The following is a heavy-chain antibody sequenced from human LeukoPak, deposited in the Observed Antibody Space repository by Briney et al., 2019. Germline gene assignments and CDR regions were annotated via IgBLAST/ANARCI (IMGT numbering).Heavy chain of an antibody. D-gene: IGHD3-10*01. V-gene: IGHV4-34*01. CDR1: GGSFSGYY. CDR2: INHSGSI. J-gene: IGHJ4*02. CDR3: ASSVVRGVHLYY. Sequence: SETLSLTCAVYGGSFSGYYWSWIRQPPGKGLEWIGEINHSGSIKRNPSLKSRVTISVDTSKNQFSLKLSSVTAADTAVYYCASSVVRGVHLYYWGQGTLVTVSS.